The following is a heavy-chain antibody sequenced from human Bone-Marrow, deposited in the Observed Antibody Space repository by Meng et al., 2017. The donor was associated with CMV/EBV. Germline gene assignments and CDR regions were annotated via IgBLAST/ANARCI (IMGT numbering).Heavy chain of an antibody. D-gene: IGHD1-26*01. CDR1: GYTFTGYY. J-gene: IGHJ5*02. CDR2: INPNSGGT. V-gene: IGHV1-2*02. CDR3: AREGGSGGYGLNWFDP. Sequence: ASVKVSCKASGYTFTGYYMHWVRQAPGQGLEWMGWINPNSGGTNYAQKFQGRVTMTRDTSISTAYMELSRLRSDDTAVYYCAREGGSGGYGLNWFDPWGQGTLVTVTS.